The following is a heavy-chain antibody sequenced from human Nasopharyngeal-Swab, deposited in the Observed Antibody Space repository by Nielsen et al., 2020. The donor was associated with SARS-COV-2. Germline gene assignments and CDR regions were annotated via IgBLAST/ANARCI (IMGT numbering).Heavy chain of an antibody. V-gene: IGHV4-31*03. Sequence: SETLSPTCTVSGGSISSGGYYWSWIRQHPGKGLEWIGYIYYSGSTYYNPSLKSRVTISVDTSKNQFSLKLSSVTAADTAVYYCARDSNSYYFDYWGQGTLVTVSS. CDR2: IYYSGST. CDR1: GGSISSGGYY. D-gene: IGHD4-11*01. CDR3: ARDSNSYYFDY. J-gene: IGHJ4*02.